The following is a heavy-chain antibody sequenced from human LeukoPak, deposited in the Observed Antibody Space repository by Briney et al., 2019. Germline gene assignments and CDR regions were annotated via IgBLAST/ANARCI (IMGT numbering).Heavy chain of an antibody. CDR3: AVHSSSSYAFDI. Sequence: ATVKVSCKASGYTFTNYGISWVRQATGQGLEWMGWMNPNSGNTGYAQKFQGRVTITRNTSISTAYMELSSPRSEDTAVYYCAVHSSSSYAFDIWGQGTMVTVSS. V-gene: IGHV1-8*03. CDR2: MNPNSGNT. CDR1: GYTFTNYG. D-gene: IGHD6-6*01. J-gene: IGHJ3*02.